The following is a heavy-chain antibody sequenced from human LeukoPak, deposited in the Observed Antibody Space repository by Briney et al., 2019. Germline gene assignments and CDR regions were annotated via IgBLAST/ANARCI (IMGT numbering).Heavy chain of an antibody. V-gene: IGHV3-23*01. J-gene: IGHJ1*01. CDR2: ISGSGGST. CDR3: AKAEYGYYYDSSGYYFFQH. Sequence: GGSLRLSCAASGFTFSSYAMSWVRQAPGKGLEWVSAISGSGGSTYYADSVKGRFTISRDNSKNTLYLKMNSLRAEDTAVYYCAKAEYGYYYDSSGYYFFQHWGQGTLVTVSS. D-gene: IGHD3-22*01. CDR1: GFTFSSYA.